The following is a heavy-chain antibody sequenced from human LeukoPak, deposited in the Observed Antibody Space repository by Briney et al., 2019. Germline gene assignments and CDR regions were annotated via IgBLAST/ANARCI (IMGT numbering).Heavy chain of an antibody. CDR1: GFTFSAFA. J-gene: IGHJ4*02. CDR3: AKDLAHILTGPMDY. Sequence: GGSLRLSCTVSGFTFSAFAMMWVRQAPGKGPELVSAIHAGGIPAFYAESVKGRFTISRDNSENTLYLQMNSLRAEDTAVYYCAKDLAHILTGPMDYWGQGTLVTVSS. D-gene: IGHD3-9*01. V-gene: IGHV3-23*01. CDR2: IHAGGIPA.